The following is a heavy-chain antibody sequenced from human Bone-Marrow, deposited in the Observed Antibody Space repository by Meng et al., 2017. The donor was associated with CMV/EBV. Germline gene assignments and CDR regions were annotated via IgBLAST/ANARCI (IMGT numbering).Heavy chain of an antibody. CDR1: GYTFTGYY. CDR3: ARGKGKLERHYYYGMDV. V-gene: IGHV1-2*02. CDR2: INPNSGGT. J-gene: IGHJ6*02. Sequence: ASVKVSCKASGYTFTGYYMHWVRQAPGQGLEWMGWINPNSGGTNYAQKFQGRVSMTRDTSISTAYMELSRLRSEDTAVYYCARGKGKLERHYYYGMDVWGQGTTVTVSS. D-gene: IGHD1-1*01.